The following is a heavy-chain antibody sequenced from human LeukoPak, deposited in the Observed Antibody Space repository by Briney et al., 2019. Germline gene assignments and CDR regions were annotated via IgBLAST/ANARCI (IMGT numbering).Heavy chain of an antibody. Sequence: PGGSLRLSCAASGFTFSTYAMNWVRQAPGKGLEWVSGISGSGGSTYYADSVKGRFTISRDNAKNALYLQMNSLRAEDTAVYYCAKDLKGTSGYFDYWGQGTLVTVSS. D-gene: IGHD3-10*01. CDR2: ISGSGGST. CDR3: AKDLKGTSGYFDY. J-gene: IGHJ4*02. CDR1: GFTFSTYA. V-gene: IGHV3-23*01.